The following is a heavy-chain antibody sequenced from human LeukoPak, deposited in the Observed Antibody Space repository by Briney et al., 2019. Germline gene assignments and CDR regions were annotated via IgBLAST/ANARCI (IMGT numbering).Heavy chain of an antibody. Sequence: PSETLSLTCTVSGGSISSGGYYWSWIRQHPGKGLEWIEYIYYSGSTYYNPSLKSRVTISVDTSKNQFSLKLSSVSAADTAVYYCARGYGDHDFDYWGQGTLVTVSS. CDR3: ARGYGDHDFDY. D-gene: IGHD4-17*01. CDR1: GGSISSGGYY. CDR2: IYYSGST. J-gene: IGHJ4*02. V-gene: IGHV4-31*03.